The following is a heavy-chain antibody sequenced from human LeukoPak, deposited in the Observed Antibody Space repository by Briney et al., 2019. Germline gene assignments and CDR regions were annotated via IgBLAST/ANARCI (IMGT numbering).Heavy chain of an antibody. CDR3: VKAQYYDILTGTLLS. J-gene: IGHJ5*02. CDR2: ISSNGGST. V-gene: IGHV3-64D*06. Sequence: GGPVRLPCCASGFTFSSYDMHWVRQAPGEGVEYVSAISSNGGSTYYADSVKGRFTISRDNPKNTLYLQMISLRAEDAAVYYCVKAQYYDILTGTLLSWGQGTLVTVSS. CDR1: GFTFSSYD. D-gene: IGHD3-9*01.